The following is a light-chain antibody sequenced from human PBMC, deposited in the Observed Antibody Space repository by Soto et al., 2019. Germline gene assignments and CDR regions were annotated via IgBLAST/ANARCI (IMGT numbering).Light chain of an antibody. CDR1: HSIDFY. CDR2: AAS. V-gene: IGKV1-9*01. Sequence: DIQMTQSPSSLSASVGDRVTITCRASHSIDFYLNWYQQKPGQAPKLLIYAASTLHGGVPSRFSGSGSGTDFALTITSLQAEDFATYYCQQLRSYPSTFGGGTKVDIK. CDR3: QQLRSYPST. J-gene: IGKJ4*01.